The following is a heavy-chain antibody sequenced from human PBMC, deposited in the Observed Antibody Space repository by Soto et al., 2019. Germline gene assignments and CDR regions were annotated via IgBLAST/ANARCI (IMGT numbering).Heavy chain of an antibody. J-gene: IGHJ4*02. V-gene: IGHV3-23*01. CDR3: AKPFGPLGFDH. Sequence: PGGSLRLSCAASGFNFNIFGMTWVRQSPGRGLEWVSTIRATDENTYYADSVKGRFTISRDTSRNILYLQMNSLRPEDTGVYFCAKPFGPLGFDHWGQGTLVTVSS. CDR1: GFNFNIFG. D-gene: IGHD3-10*01. CDR2: IRATDENT.